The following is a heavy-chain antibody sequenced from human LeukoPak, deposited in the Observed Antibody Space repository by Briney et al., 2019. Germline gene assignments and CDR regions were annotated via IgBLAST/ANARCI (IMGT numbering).Heavy chain of an antibody. J-gene: IGHJ5*02. CDR1: GFTFSSYA. CDR3: VRHDWFDP. CDR2: IYSGGNT. V-gene: IGHV3-53*01. Sequence: PGRSLRLSCAASGFTFSSYAMHWVRQAPGKGLEWVSVIYSGGNTYYADSVKGRFTISRDTPKNTLYLQMNSLRAEDTAIYYCVRHDWFDPWGQGTLVTVSS.